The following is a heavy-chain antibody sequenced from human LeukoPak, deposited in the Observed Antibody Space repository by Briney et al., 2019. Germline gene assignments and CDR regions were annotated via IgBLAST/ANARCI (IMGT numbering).Heavy chain of an antibody. Sequence: GGSLRLSCAASGLSFSSYGMHWVRQAPGKGLEWVAVISYDGSNEYFADSVKGRFTVSRDNSKNTLYLQMNSLRAEDTAVYYCARDRVGATDYFDYWGQGTLVTVSS. CDR2: ISYDGSNE. CDR1: GLSFSSYG. V-gene: IGHV3-30*03. J-gene: IGHJ4*02. D-gene: IGHD1-26*01. CDR3: ARDRVGATDYFDY.